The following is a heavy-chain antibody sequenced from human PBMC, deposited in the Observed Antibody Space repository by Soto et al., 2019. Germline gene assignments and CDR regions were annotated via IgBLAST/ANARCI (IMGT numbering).Heavy chain of an antibody. Sequence: QVQLVQSEVEVKKPGASVKVSCKASGYPFTTYYMHWVRQAPGQGLEWMGIINPSGGSTTYAQKFQGRVIMTRDTSTSTLYMELTSLRSEDTAVYYCARDTIYYNTTDYSFDYWGQGTLVTVSS. V-gene: IGHV1-46*03. D-gene: IGHD3-22*01. CDR1: GYPFTTYY. J-gene: IGHJ4*02. CDR2: INPSGGST. CDR3: ARDTIYYNTTDYSFDY.